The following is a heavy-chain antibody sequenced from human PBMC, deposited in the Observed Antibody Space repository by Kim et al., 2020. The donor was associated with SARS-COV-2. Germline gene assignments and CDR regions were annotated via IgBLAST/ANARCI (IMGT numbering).Heavy chain of an antibody. D-gene: IGHD6-19*01. V-gene: IGHV4-59*01. Sequence: PSLKSRVTISVDTSKIQFSLKLSSVTAADTAVYYCARERHIAVAGGSFDYWGQGTLVTVSS. J-gene: IGHJ4*02. CDR3: ARERHIAVAGGSFDY.